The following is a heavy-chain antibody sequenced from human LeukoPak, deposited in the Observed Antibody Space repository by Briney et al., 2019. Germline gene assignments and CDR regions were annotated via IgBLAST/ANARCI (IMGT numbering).Heavy chain of an antibody. J-gene: IGHJ2*01. V-gene: IGHV3-23*01. CDR3: ARELVSLGTGYFDL. Sequence: PGGSLRLSCEASGFTFGTYGMTWVRQAPGKGLEWVSGITGSSTGTYYADSVRGRFTISRDNSKNTLHLQMNNLTADDTAIYYCARELVSLGTGYFDLWGRGTLVTVSS. D-gene: IGHD3/OR15-3a*01. CDR1: GFTFGTYG. CDR2: ITGSSTGT.